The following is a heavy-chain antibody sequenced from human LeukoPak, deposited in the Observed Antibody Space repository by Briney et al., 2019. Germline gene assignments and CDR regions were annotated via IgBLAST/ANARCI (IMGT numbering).Heavy chain of an antibody. D-gene: IGHD1-26*01. CDR3: ARAVVGAIHDAFDI. CDR1: GFAFSSYW. J-gene: IGHJ3*02. V-gene: IGHV3-7*01. CDR2: IKQDGSEK. Sequence: GGSLRLSCAASGFAFSSYWMGSVRQAPGKGLEWVANIKQDGSEKYYVDSVKGRFTISIDNAKNSLYLQMNSLRAEDKAVYYCARAVVGAIHDAFDIWGQGTMVTVSS.